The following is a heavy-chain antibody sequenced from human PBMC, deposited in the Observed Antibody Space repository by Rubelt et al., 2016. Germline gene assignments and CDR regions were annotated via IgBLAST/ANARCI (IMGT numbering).Heavy chain of an antibody. D-gene: IGHD4-17*01. CDR3: ARVGALYGDNGDDN. J-gene: IGHJ4*02. V-gene: IGHV3-21*01. CDR2: ISTNHDYT. Sequence: EVQLVESGGGLVKPGGSLRLFCAASGFTFSSYSMNWVRQAPGKGLEWVALISTNHDYTYYADSVKGRFTISRDNAKNSLYRQMNSRTAEDTAVYYCARVGALYGDNGDDNWGQGTLVTVSS. CDR1: GFTFSSYS.